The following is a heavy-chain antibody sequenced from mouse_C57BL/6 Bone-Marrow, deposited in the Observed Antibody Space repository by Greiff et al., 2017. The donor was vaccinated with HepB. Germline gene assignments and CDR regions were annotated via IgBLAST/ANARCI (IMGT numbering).Heavy chain of an antibody. J-gene: IGHJ3*01. V-gene: IGHV1-18*01. Sequence: EVKLQESGPELVKPGASVKIPCKASGYTFTDYNMDWVKQSHGKSLEWIGDINPNNGGTIYNQKFKGKATLTVDKSSSTAYMELRSLTSEDTAVYYCARRAYRTWFAYWGQGTLVTVSA. CDR1: GYTFTDYN. CDR3: ARRAYRTWFAY. D-gene: IGHD2-10*01. CDR2: INPNNGGT.